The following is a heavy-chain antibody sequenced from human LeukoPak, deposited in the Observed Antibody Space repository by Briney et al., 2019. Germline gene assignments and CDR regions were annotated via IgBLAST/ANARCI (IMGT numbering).Heavy chain of an antibody. CDR1: GYSLSSGFF. CDR3: ARHENIVGATDAFDI. J-gene: IGHJ3*02. V-gene: IGHV4-38-2*02. D-gene: IGHD1-26*01. Sequence: SETLSLTCTVSGYSLSSGFFCDWIRQSPGKGLEWIGSFSHRGGSYHNPSLKSRVTISVDTSKNQFSLKLSSVTAADTAVYYCARHENIVGATDAFDIWGQGTMVTVSS. CDR2: FSHRGGS.